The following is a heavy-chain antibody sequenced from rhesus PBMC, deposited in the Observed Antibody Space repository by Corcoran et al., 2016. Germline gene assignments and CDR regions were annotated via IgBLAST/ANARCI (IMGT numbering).Heavy chain of an antibody. V-gene: IGHV4-93*01. Sequence: VXLXXSGPXVVKXXXXLXLXXXXXGGSXXSSNXXXWIRQXPGKWLXWXGGIYGSGXNXEYNPAXKXRGTXXXXXSKXHXXXKLSSGTAADTAVXXCARXXGIXVIIXYFXXWGXXXPITXSX. J-gene: IGHJ2*01. CDR2: IYGSGXNX. CDR1: GGSXXSSNX. D-gene: IGHD3-28*01. CDR3: ARXXGIXVIIXYFXX.